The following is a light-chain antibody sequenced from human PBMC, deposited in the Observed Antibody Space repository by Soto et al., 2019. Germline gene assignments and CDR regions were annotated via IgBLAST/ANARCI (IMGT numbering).Light chain of an antibody. Sequence: EIVLTQSPATLSLSPGDRATLSCRASQSVTSYLAWYQQKPGQAPRLLIYDASNRATGIPARFSGSGSGTDFTLTISSLEPEDFAVYYCQQRYSWPLTFGGGTKVDIK. J-gene: IGKJ4*01. CDR2: DAS. CDR3: QQRYSWPLT. V-gene: IGKV3-11*01. CDR1: QSVTSY.